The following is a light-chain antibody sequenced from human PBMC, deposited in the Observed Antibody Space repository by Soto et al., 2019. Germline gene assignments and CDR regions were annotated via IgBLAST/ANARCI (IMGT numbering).Light chain of an antibody. J-gene: IGKJ2*01. CDR3: QLYGSSPLYT. CDR1: QFVYSNY. Sequence: EIVLTQSPGTLSFSPGETATLSCRASQFVYSNYLAWYQQKPGQAPRLLIYGASIRATGIPERFSGSGSGTDFTLSISRLEPEDFAVYYCQLYGSSPLYTFGQGTKLDIK. CDR2: GAS. V-gene: IGKV3-20*01.